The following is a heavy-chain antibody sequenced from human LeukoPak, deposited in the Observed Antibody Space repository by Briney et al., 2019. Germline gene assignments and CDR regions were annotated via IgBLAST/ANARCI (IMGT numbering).Heavy chain of an antibody. J-gene: IGHJ6*03. CDR2: INGDGSST. CDR1: GFTFSGYW. D-gene: IGHD3-3*01. Sequence: GGSLRLSCAASGFTFSGYWMHWVRQAPGKGLEWVSRINGDGSSTTYADSVKGRFTISRDNAKNSLYLQMNSLRAEDTAVYYCAKGAAGGGGVTNYYYYYMDVWGKGTTVTVSS. CDR3: AKGAAGGGGVTNYYYYYMDV. V-gene: IGHV3-74*01.